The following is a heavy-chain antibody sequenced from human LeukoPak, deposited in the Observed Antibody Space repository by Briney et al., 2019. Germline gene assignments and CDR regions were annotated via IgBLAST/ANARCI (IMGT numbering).Heavy chain of an antibody. J-gene: IGHJ4*02. Sequence: GGSLRLSCAASGFTFSSYSMNWVRQAPGKGLEWVSSISSSSSYIYYADSVKGRFTISRDNAKNSLYLQMNSLRAEDTAVYYCARNAYRYLDGSGSYTPDYWGQGTLVTVSS. CDR3: ARNAYRYLDGSGSYTPDY. CDR2: ISSSSSYI. CDR1: GFTFSSYS. V-gene: IGHV3-21*01. D-gene: IGHD3-10*01.